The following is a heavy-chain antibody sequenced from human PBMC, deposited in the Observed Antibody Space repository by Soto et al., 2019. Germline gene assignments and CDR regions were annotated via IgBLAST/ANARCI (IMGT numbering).Heavy chain of an antibody. CDR2: IIPIFDTP. J-gene: IGHJ4*02. CDR3: AIITTDYIEF. CDR1: GGIFSSHV. V-gene: IGHV1-69*01. D-gene: IGHD1-20*01. Sequence: QIQMVQSGVEMKKPGSSVKVSCKASGGIFSSHVISWVRQAPGQGLEWMGGIIPIFDTPNYPREFQGRVTITADESKSTAYIWLSSLRSEDTAVYYCAIITTDYIEFWGLGTLVSVSS.